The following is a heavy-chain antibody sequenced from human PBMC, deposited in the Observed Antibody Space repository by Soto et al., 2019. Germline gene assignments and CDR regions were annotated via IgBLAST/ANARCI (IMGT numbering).Heavy chain of an antibody. J-gene: IGHJ4*02. CDR2: INAGNGNT. Sequence: ASVKVYCKASGYTFTSSAMHWVRQAPGQRLEWMGWINAGNGNTKYSQKFQGRVTITRDTSASTAYMELSSLRSEDTAVYYCARSIVVVTALDYWGQGTLVTVSS. CDR1: GYTFTSSA. CDR3: ARSIVVVTALDY. V-gene: IGHV1-3*01. D-gene: IGHD2-21*02.